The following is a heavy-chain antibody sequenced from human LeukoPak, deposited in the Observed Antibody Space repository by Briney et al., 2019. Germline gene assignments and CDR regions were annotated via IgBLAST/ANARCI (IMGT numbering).Heavy chain of an antibody. CDR3: ASYHHRDFGDYYGMDV. CDR1: GYTFTTYY. J-gene: IGHJ6*02. D-gene: IGHD4-17*01. Sequence: ASVKLSCTASGYTFTTYYMHWVRQAPGQGLEWMGIINPSGGSTRYAQKLQGRVTMTRDTSTSTVYMELSSLISEDTAVYYCASYHHRDFGDYYGMDVWGQGTTVTASS. CDR2: INPSGGST. V-gene: IGHV1-46*04.